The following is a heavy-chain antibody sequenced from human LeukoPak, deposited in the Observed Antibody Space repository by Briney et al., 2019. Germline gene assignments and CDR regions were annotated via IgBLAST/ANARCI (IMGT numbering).Heavy chain of an antibody. CDR3: AKSNWNDRGYFDY. CDR1: GFTFSSYA. CDR2: ISGSGGTT. D-gene: IGHD1-1*01. J-gene: IGHJ4*02. Sequence: GGSLRLSCAASGFTFSSYAMSWVRQAPGKGLEWVSAISGSGGTTYYADAVKGRFTISRDNSKNTLYLQMNSLRAEDTAVYYCAKSNWNDRGYFDYWGLGTLVTVSS. V-gene: IGHV3-23*01.